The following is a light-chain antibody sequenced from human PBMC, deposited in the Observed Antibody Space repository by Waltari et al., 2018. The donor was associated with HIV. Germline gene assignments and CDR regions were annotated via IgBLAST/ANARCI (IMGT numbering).Light chain of an antibody. J-gene: IGLJ1*01. CDR1: SSDVGGYNY. Sequence: QSALTQPASVSGSPGQSITISCTGTSSDVGGYNYVSWYQQHPATVPKLIIYDVNNRPSGVSNRFSGSKSGNTASLTISGLQAEDEADYYCSSYTSSNTQVFGTGTKVTVL. CDR3: SSYTSSNTQV. V-gene: IGLV2-14*03. CDR2: DVN.